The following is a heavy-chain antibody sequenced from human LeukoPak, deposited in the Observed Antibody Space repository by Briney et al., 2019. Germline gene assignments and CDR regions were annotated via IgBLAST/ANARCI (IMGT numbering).Heavy chain of an antibody. Sequence: TGGSLRLSCAASGFTFNSYSLNWVRQAPGKGLEWISYISGDTSNIQYADSVRGRVTISRDNAKNSLYLQMNSLRDDDTAVYYFARGYSYSMDVWGQGATVTVSS. CDR2: ISGDTSNI. V-gene: IGHV3-48*02. J-gene: IGHJ6*02. CDR1: GFTFNSYS. D-gene: IGHD1-26*01. CDR3: ARGYSYSMDV.